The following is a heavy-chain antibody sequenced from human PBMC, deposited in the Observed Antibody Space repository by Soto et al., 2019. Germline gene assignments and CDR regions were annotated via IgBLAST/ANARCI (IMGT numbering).Heavy chain of an antibody. CDR3: ARGPHDYVWGSYRWPPYYYFDY. CDR1: GGSISSSSYY. D-gene: IGHD3-16*02. Sequence: PSETLSLTCTVSGGSISSSSYYWGWIRQPPGKGLEWIGSIYYSGSTYYNPSLKSRVTISVDTSKNQFSLKLSSVTAADTAVYYCARGPHDYVWGSYRWPPYYYFDYWGQGTLVTVSS. CDR2: IYYSGST. V-gene: IGHV4-39*01. J-gene: IGHJ4*02.